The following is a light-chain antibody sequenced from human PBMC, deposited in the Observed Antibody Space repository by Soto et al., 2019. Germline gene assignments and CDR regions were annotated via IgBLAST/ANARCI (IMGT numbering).Light chain of an antibody. V-gene: IGLV2-14*01. Sequence: QSVLTQPASVSGSPGQSITISCTGTSSDVGGFNYVSWFQQIPGKTPKLIIYQVSHRPSGVSVRFSGSKSGNTASLTISGLRAEDEADYYCNSYTSTDTPYVFGTGTKVTLL. J-gene: IGLJ1*01. CDR3: NSYTSTDTPYV. CDR2: QVS. CDR1: SSDVGGFNY.